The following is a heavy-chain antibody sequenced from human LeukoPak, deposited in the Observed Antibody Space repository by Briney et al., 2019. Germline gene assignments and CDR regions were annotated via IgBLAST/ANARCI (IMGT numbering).Heavy chain of an antibody. V-gene: IGHV4-39*01. J-gene: IGHJ4*02. CDR1: GDSISSSDYY. D-gene: IGHD1-26*01. CDR3: ARGSRRLADFHY. Sequence: PSETLSLTCTVSGDSISSSDYYWGWIRQPPGKGLGWIGTISYCGSTYYNPSLQSRVTISVDTSKNQFSLELSSVTAADTAVYYCARGSRRLADFHYWGQGTLVTVSS. CDR2: ISYCGST.